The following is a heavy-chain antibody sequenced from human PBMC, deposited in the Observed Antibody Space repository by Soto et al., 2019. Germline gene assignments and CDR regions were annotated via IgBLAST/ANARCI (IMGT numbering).Heavy chain of an antibody. CDR1: GGSISSSSYY. Sequence: PSETLSLTCTVSGGSISSSSYYWGWIRQPPGKGLEWIGSIYYSGSTYYNPSPKSRVTISVDTSKNQVSLRLISVTAADTAVYFCARVPVAVAATEDYYGLDVWGQGTTVTV. D-gene: IGHD2-15*01. J-gene: IGHJ6*02. CDR3: ARVPVAVAATEDYYGLDV. V-gene: IGHV4-39*01. CDR2: IYYSGST.